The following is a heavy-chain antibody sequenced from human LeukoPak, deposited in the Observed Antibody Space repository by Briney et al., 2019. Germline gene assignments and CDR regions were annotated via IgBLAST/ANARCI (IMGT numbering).Heavy chain of an antibody. Sequence: PSETLSLTCTVSGGSISNYYWSWIRQPAGKGLEWIGRIYSSGSTDYNPSLKSRVTMSVDTSKNQFSLNLRSVIAADTAVYYCARGPPPDFDCWGQGTLVTVSS. CDR2: IYSSGST. J-gene: IGHJ4*02. CDR3: ARGPPPDFDC. CDR1: GGSISNYY. V-gene: IGHV4-4*07.